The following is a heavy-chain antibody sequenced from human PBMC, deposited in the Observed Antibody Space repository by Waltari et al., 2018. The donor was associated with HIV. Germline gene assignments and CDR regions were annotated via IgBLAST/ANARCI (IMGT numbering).Heavy chain of an antibody. J-gene: IGHJ4*02. CDR3: ARRKSGVMTTVSPVDY. V-gene: IGHV5-51*03. D-gene: IGHD4-17*01. CDR1: GYSFTNYW. Sequence: EVQLVQSRAEVKKPGESLKISCKASGYSFTNYWIGWVRQTPGKGLEWVGIIYPGDAATRFSASFQGQVTISSDKSINTACLQWSSLKASDTAMYYCARRKSGVMTTVSPVDYWGQGTLVTVSS. CDR2: IYPGDAAT.